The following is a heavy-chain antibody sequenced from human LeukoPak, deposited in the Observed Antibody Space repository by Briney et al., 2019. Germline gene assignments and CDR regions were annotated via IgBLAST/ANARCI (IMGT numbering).Heavy chain of an antibody. CDR2: IGWNSGSI. J-gene: IGHJ5*02. Sequence: GGSLRLSCAASGFTFDDYAMHWVRQAPGKGLEWVSYIGWNSGSIGYADSVKGRFTISRDNAKNSLYLQMNSLRPEDTALYYCAKAVYGDSGWFDPWGQGTLVTVSS. CDR3: AKAVYGDSGWFDP. V-gene: IGHV3-9*01. CDR1: GFTFDDYA. D-gene: IGHD2-21*02.